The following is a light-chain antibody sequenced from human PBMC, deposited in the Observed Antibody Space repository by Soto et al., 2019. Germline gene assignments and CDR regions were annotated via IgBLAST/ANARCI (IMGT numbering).Light chain of an antibody. Sequence: EIVLTHSPATLSFSPGERATLSCRASQSVSSYLAWYQQKPGQAPRRLLYDASHRATGIPARFSGSVSGTDFTLTISSLEPEDFAVYYCQQRSNWPPLPFGGGTKVEIK. V-gene: IGKV3-11*01. CDR2: DAS. CDR1: QSVSSY. J-gene: IGKJ4*01. CDR3: QQRSNWPPLP.